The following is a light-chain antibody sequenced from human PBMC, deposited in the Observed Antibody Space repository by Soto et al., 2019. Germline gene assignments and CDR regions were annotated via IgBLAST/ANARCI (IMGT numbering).Light chain of an antibody. CDR2: EVS. J-gene: IGLJ3*02. V-gene: IGLV2-8*01. CDR3: SSYAGSNNLGV. Sequence: QSALTQPPSASGSPGQSVTISCTETSSDIGGYNYVSWYQHHPGKAPKVMIYEVSKRPSGVPDRFSGSKSGNTASLTVSGLQPEDEADYYCSSYAGSNNLGVFGGGTKLTVL. CDR1: SSDIGGYNY.